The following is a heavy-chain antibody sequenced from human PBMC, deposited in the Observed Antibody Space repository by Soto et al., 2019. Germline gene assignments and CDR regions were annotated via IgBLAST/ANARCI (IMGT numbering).Heavy chain of an antibody. Sequence: PSETLSLTCTVSGGCISSYSLSWIRQPPGRGLEWIGYIYHSGITYYNPSLKSRVTISADRSKNQFSMKLSSVTAADTAVYYCARGGNYNWNYGYSYWGQGTLLTVSS. J-gene: IGHJ4*02. V-gene: IGHV4-30-2*01. CDR2: IYHSGIT. CDR1: GGCISSYS. CDR3: ARGGNYNWNYGYSY. D-gene: IGHD1-7*01.